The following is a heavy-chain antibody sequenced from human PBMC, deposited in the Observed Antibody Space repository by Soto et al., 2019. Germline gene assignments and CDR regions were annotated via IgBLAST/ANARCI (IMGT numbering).Heavy chain of an antibody. J-gene: IGHJ4*02. CDR2: IKQDGSET. CDR3: ARRNCGGDCYAYFDY. CDR1: GFTFSNYW. D-gene: IGHD2-21*02. Sequence: GGSLRLSCAASGFTFSNYWMSWVRQAPGKGLEWVAKIKQDGSETYYVDSVKGRFTISRNNSKNTLFLQMISLGAEDTAVFYCARRNCGGDCYAYFDYWGQGTLVTVSS. V-gene: IGHV3-7*01.